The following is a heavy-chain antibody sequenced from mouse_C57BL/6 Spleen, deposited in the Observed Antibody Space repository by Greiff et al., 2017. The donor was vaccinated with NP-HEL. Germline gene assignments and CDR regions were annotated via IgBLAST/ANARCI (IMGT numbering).Heavy chain of an antibody. CDR3: ARRGYYGSPDY. D-gene: IGHD1-1*01. CDR2: IYPGDGDT. V-gene: IGHV1-80*01. CDR1: GYAFSSYW. J-gene: IGHJ2*01. Sequence: VQLQQSGAELVKPGASVKISCKASGYAFSSYWMNWVKQRPGKGLEWIGQIYPGDGDTNYNGKFKGKATLTADKSSSTAYMQLSSLTSEDSAVYFCARRGYYGSPDYWGQGTTLTVSS.